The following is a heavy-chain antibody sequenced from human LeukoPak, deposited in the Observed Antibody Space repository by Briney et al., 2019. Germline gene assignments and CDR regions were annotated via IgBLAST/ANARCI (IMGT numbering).Heavy chain of an antibody. CDR1: GGSISSGGYY. Sequence: PSETLSLTCSVSGGSISSGGYYWSWIRQHPGRGLECIGYIYYTGTAYRNPSLNSGTTYYSPSLKSRATISGDTSKNQSSLKLSSVTAADTAVYYCARDRGRKYQLRYWYFDVWGRGTLVTVSS. CDR2: IYYTGTAYRNPSLNSGTT. D-gene: IGHD2-2*01. V-gene: IGHV4-31*03. J-gene: IGHJ2*01. CDR3: ARDRGRKYQLRYWYFDV.